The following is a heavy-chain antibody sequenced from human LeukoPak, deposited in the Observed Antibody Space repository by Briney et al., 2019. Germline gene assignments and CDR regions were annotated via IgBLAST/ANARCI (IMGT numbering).Heavy chain of an antibody. CDR2: ISSNGGST. J-gene: IGHJ4*02. D-gene: IGHD6-6*01. CDR3: AKASHPWQLDRIYYFDY. Sequence: GGSLRLSCVVSGFSFSTYAMQWVRQAPGKGLEYVSTISSNGGSTYYGNSVKGRFTISRDNSKNTLYLQMNSLRAEDTAVYYCAKASHPWQLDRIYYFDYWGQGTLVTVSS. CDR1: GFSFSTYA. V-gene: IGHV3-64*01.